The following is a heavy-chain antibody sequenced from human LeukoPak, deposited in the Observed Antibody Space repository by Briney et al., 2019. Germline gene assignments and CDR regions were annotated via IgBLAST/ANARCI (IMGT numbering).Heavy chain of an antibody. J-gene: IGHJ6*02. V-gene: IGHV3-33*01. CDR3: ARPDFYCSGGSCYSDYYYYYGMDV. CDR2: IWYDGSNK. Sequence: GGSLRLSCAASGFTFSSYGMHWVRRAPGKGPEWVAVIWYDGSNKYYADSVKGRFTISRDNSKNTLYLQMNSLRAEDTAVYYCARPDFYCSGGSCYSDYYYYYGMDVWGQGTTVTVSS. D-gene: IGHD2-15*01. CDR1: GFTFSSYG.